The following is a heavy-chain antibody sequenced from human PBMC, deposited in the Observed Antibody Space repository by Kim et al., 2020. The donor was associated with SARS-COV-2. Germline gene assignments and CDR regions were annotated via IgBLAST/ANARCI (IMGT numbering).Heavy chain of an antibody. CDR3: AREGPYGAGSYYTWYFDL. J-gene: IGHJ2*01. Sequence: KARFTISRDNAKNPLYLQMNSRRAEETAVYYCAREGPYGAGSYYTWYFDLWGRGTLVTVSS. D-gene: IGHD3-10*01. V-gene: IGHV3-11*06.